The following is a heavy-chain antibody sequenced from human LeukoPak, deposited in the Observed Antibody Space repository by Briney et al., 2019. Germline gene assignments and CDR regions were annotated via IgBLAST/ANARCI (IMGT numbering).Heavy chain of an antibody. V-gene: IGHV1-2*02. D-gene: IGHD3-10*01. CDR1: GYTFTGFY. J-gene: IGHJ4*02. Sequence: ASVXVSCKASGYTFTGFYMHXXRQAPGQGLXXXXXINPNSGGTNYAQXFXXXVTXXRDTAISTAYMELRMLRSDXSAVYYCAREGTMVRGVIPHDYWGQGTLVTVSS. CDR2: INPNSGGT. CDR3: AREGTMVRGVIPHDY.